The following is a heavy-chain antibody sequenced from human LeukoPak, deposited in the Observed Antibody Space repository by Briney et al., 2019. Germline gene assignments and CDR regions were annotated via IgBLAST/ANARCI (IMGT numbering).Heavy chain of an antibody. J-gene: IGHJ3*02. D-gene: IGHD2-2*01. CDR3: ARDSITVSVGAFDI. V-gene: IGHV3-64*01. CDR2: ISSNGGST. Sequence: GGSLRLSCAASGFTFSHYAMHWIRQAPGKGLEYVSAISSNGGSTYYANSVKGRFTISRDNSKNTLYLQMGSLRAEDMGVYYCARDSITVSVGAFDIWGQGTMVIVSS. CDR1: GFTFSHYA.